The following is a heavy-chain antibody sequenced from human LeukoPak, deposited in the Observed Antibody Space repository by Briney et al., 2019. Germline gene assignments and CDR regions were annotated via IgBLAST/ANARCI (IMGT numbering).Heavy chain of an antibody. CDR1: GGSFSGYY. J-gene: IGHJ5*02. D-gene: IGHD3-3*01. V-gene: IGHV4-34*01. CDR2: INHSGST. Sequence: PSETLSLTCAVYGGSFSGYYWSWIRQPPGKGLEWIGEINHSGSTNYNPSLKSRVTISVDTSKNQFSLKLRSVTAADTAVYYCARDGGGDYDFWSDENWFDPWGQGTLVTVSS. CDR3: ARDGGGDYDFWSDENWFDP.